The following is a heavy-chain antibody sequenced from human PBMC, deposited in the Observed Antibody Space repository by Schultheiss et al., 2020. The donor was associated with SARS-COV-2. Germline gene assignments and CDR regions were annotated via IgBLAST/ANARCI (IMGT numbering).Heavy chain of an antibody. CDR1: GGSIISGGYY. V-gene: IGHV4-31*09. CDR3: AAQQQLVLYAFDI. J-gene: IGHJ3*02. Sequence: SETLSLTCTVSGGSIISGGYYWSWIRQYPGKGLEWIGYIYYSGSTYYNPSLKSRVTISVDKSKNQFSLKLSSVTAADTAVYYCAAQQQLVLYAFDIWGQGTMVTVS. CDR2: IYYSGST. D-gene: IGHD6-13*01.